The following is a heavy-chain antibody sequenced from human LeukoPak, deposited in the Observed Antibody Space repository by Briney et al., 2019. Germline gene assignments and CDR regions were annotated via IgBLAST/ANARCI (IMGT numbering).Heavy chain of an antibody. CDR2: INHSGST. CDR3: ARRLHFCGGDCYSYFDY. D-gene: IGHD2-21*02. V-gene: IGHV4-38-2*02. J-gene: IGHJ4*02. Sequence: SETLSLTCTVSGYSISSGYYWSWIRQPPGKGLEWIGEINHSGSTNYNPSLKSRVTISVDTSKNQFSLKLSSVTAADTAVYYCARRLHFCGGDCYSYFDYWGQGTLVTVSS. CDR1: GYSISSGYY.